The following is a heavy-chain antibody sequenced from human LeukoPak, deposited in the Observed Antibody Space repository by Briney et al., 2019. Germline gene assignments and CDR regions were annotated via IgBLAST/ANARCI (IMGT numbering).Heavy chain of an antibody. CDR3: ARGLGSRYYFNS. CDR2: IYYFESS. D-gene: IGHD3-10*01. V-gene: IGHV4-39*07. J-gene: IGHJ4*02. Sequence: SETLSLTCTVSGGSISSSSYYWGWIRQPPGKGLEWIGTIYYFESSYCNPSLKTRVTISVDTSKNQFSLKLTSVTAADTAVYYCARGLGSRYYFNSWGQGTLVTVSS. CDR1: GGSISSSSYY.